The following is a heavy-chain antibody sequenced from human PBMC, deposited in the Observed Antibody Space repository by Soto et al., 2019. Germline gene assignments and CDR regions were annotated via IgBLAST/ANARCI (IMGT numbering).Heavy chain of an antibody. CDR1: GCTFSDYA. Sequence: GGSLRLSCSASGCTFSDYAMHWVRQSPGKGLEHFSLINRDGTFTFYADSVKGRFTIARDNSKNTLYLQMNSLGGDDTAVYYCVKDHPSLAVWGQGTTVTVSS. CDR3: VKDHPSLAV. D-gene: IGHD3-16*01. CDR2: INRDGTFT. V-gene: IGHV3-64D*06. J-gene: IGHJ6*02.